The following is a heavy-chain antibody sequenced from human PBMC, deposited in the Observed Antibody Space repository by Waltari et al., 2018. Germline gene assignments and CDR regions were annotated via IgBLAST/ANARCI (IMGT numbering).Heavy chain of an antibody. Sequence: VQLVESGGGLVQPGGSLRLSCAASGFTFSSYSMNWVRQAPGKGLEWVSYISSSSSTIYYADSVKGRFTISRDNSKNSLYLQMNSLRAEDTAVYYCARGGGYCSSTSCYAAFYYYYGMDVWGQGTTVIVSS. CDR3: ARGGGYCSSTSCYAAFYYYYGMDV. CDR2: ISSSSSTI. CDR1: GFTFSSYS. V-gene: IGHV3-48*01. J-gene: IGHJ6*02. D-gene: IGHD2-2*01.